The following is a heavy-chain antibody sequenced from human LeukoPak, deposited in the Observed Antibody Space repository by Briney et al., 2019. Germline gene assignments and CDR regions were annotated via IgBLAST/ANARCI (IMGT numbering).Heavy chain of an antibody. D-gene: IGHD3-3*01. CDR1: GFSISSGHY. V-gene: IGHV4-38-2*01. J-gene: IGHJ2*01. CDR3: ARARVVHYNFRSGLHWYFDV. CDR2: ISHSGNT. Sequence: PSETLSLTCAGSGFSISSGHYWAWIRQSPGKGLEWIGTISHSGNTYYNSSLKSRLAVSVDTSRNHFSLNLSSLTAADTAVYHCARARVVHYNFRSGLHWYFDVWGRGTLVTVSS.